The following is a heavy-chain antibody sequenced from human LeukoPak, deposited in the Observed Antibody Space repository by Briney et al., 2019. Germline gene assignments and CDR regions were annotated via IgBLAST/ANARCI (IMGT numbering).Heavy chain of an antibody. V-gene: IGHV4-34*01. CDR1: GGSFSGYY. CDR3: ARVGYYYDSSPLFDI. Sequence: PSETLSLTCAVYGGSFSGYYWSWIRQPPGKGLEWIGEINHSGSTNYNPSLKSRVTISVDTSKNQFSLKLSSVTAADTAVYYCARVGYYYDSSPLFDIWGQGTMVTVSS. CDR2: INHSGST. J-gene: IGHJ3*02. D-gene: IGHD3-22*01.